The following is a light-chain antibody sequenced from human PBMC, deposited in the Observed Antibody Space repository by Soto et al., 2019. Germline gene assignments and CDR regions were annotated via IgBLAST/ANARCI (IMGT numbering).Light chain of an antibody. CDR3: QQYDNWPPIT. V-gene: IGKV3-15*01. CDR1: QSVRSK. Sequence: EIVMTQSPGTLSVSPGERATLSCRASQSVRSKLVWYQQKPGQAPRLLMYDASKRATGIPPRFSGSGSGTEFSIDICSLQSEHFTVYYYQQYDNWPPITFAQVTRLEIK. J-gene: IGKJ5*01. CDR2: DAS.